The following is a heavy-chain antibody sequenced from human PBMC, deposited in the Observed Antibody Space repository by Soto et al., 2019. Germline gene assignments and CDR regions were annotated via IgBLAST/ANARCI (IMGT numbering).Heavy chain of an antibody. J-gene: IGHJ4*02. V-gene: IGHV3-33*01. Sequence: GGSLRLSCAASGFTFSSYGMHWVRQAPGKGLEWVAVIWYDGSNKYYADSVKGRFTISRDNSKNTLYLQMNSLRAEDTAVYYCARDFGRYNWNYFRSYYFDYWGQGTLVTVSS. D-gene: IGHD1-7*01. CDR3: ARDFGRYNWNYFRSYYFDY. CDR1: GFTFSSYG. CDR2: IWYDGSNK.